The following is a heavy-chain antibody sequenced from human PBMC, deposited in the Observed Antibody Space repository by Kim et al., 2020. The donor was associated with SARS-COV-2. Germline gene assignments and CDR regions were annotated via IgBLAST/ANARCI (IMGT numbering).Heavy chain of an antibody. CDR1: GASISDYS. D-gene: IGHD7-27*01. J-gene: IGHJ5*02. Sequence: SETLSLTCTVSGASISDYSWSWIRQPAGKGLEWIGLMYPSGNTNYNPSLKSRVTMSVDTSRNQFSLRLRSVTAADTAMYYCARNLGNNWIDPWGQGTLV. CDR3: ARNLGNNWIDP. V-gene: IGHV4-4*07. CDR2: MYPSGNT.